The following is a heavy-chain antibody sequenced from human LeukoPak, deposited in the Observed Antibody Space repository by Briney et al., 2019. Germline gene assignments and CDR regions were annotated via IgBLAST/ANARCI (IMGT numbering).Heavy chain of an antibody. Sequence: SETLSLTCTVSGGSISSGGYYWSWIRQHPGKGLEWIGYIYYSGSTYYNPSLKSRVTISVDTSKNQFSLKLSSVTAADTAVYYCARDLVTDSSGWYRLDYWGQGTLVTVSS. CDR3: ARDLVTDSSGWYRLDY. D-gene: IGHD6-19*01. V-gene: IGHV4-31*03. CDR2: IYYSGST. J-gene: IGHJ4*02. CDR1: GGSISSGGYY.